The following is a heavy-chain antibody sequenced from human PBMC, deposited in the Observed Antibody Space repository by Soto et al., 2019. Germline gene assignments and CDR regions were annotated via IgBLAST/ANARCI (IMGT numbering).Heavy chain of an antibody. V-gene: IGHV1-69*06. CDR3: ARGGAGYLDF. J-gene: IGHJ4*02. D-gene: IGHD1-26*01. CDR1: GGTFNSYA. CDR2: IIPALDSP. Sequence: QVPLVQSGAEVQKPGSSVKVSCKAAGGTFNSYAIFWVRQAPGQGLEWMGGIIPALDSPHYAQSFQGRLTLSADMSTSTAHMDLSSLRSDDTAVYYCARGGAGYLDFWGQGTLVTVSS.